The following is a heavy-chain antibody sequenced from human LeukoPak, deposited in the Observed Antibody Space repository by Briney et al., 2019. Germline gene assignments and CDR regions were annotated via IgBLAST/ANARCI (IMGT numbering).Heavy chain of an antibody. CDR1: GFTFSSYA. V-gene: IGHV3-23*01. J-gene: IGHJ4*02. D-gene: IGHD2-15*01. CDR2: ISGSGSGT. Sequence: PGGSLRLSCAASGFTFSSYAMSWVRQAPGKGLEWVSGISGSGSGTYYADSVKGRFTISRDNSKNTLFLQMNTLRAEDTAVYYCAKGSEVVVIAAIPNYWGQGTLVTVSS. CDR3: AKGSEVVVIAAIPNY.